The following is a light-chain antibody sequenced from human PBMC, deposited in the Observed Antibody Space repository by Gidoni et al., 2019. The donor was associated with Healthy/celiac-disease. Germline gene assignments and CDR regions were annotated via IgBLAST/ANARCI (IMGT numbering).Light chain of an antibody. CDR3: QQSYSTREGT. V-gene: IGKV1-39*01. Sequence: DIQMTQSPSSLSASVGDRVTITCRASQSISSYLNWYQQKPGKAPKLLIYAASSLQSGVPSRFSGSGSGTDFTLTISSLQPEDFATYYCQQSYSTREGTFGGGTKVEIK. J-gene: IGKJ4*01. CDR2: AAS. CDR1: QSISSY.